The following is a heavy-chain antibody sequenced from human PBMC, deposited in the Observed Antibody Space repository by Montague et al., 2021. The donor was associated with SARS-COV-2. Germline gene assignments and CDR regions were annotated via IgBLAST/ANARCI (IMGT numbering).Heavy chain of an antibody. V-gene: IGHV3-21*01. D-gene: IGHD5/OR15-5a*01. CDR2: ISTSSLYI. CDR3: ARALSASYSVGGDSFDI. CDR1: GFTFSKYS. Sequence: SMRLSCSASGFTFSKYSMNWVRQAPGKGLEWVSSISTSSLYIYYXASVKGRSTISRANAKNSLFLQMDSLRAEDTAVYYCARALSASYSVGGDSFDIWSQGTMVTVSS. J-gene: IGHJ3*02.